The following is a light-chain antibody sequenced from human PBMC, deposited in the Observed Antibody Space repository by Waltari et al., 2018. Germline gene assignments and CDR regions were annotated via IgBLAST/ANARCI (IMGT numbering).Light chain of an antibody. CDR3: LLSYSGARV. CDR1: TGAVTSGHY. J-gene: IGLJ2*01. Sequence: QAVVTQEPSLTVSPGGTVTLTCGSSTGAVTSGHYPYWFHQKSGQAPRTLISVTSNKHSWTPARFSGSLLGGKAALTLSGAQPEDEADYYCLLSYSGARVFGGGTKLTVL. V-gene: IGLV7-46*01. CDR2: VTS.